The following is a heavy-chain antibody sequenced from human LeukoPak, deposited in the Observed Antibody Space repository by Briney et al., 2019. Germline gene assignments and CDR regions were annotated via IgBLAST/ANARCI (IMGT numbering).Heavy chain of an antibody. CDR1: GFTFSSYA. Sequence: GGSLRLSCAASGFTFSSYAMHWVRQAPGKGLEYVSAISSNGGSTYYANSVKGRFTISRDNSKNTLYLQMGSLRAEDMAVYYCAKDMAVGAGKNWFDPWGQGTLVTVSS. CDR3: AKDMAVGAGKNWFDP. D-gene: IGHD1-26*01. CDR2: ISSNGGST. J-gene: IGHJ5*02. V-gene: IGHV3-64*01.